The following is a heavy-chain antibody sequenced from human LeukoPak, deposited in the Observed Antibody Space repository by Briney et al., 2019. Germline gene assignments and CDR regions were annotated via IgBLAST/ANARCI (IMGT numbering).Heavy chain of an antibody. CDR3: ARDPSHVGPDYYFDY. D-gene: IGHD2-2*01. CDR1: GYTFTSYA. J-gene: IGHJ4*02. V-gene: IGHV1-3*01. Sequence: GASVKVSCKASGYTFTSYAMHWVRQAPGQRLEWMGWINAGNGNTKYSQKFQGRVTITRDTSASTAYMELSSLRSEDTAVYYCARDPSHVGPDYYFDYWGQGTLVTVSS. CDR2: INAGNGNT.